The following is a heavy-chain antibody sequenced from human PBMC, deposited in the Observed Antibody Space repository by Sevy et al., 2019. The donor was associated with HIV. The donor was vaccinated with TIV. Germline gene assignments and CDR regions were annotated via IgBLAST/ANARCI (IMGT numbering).Heavy chain of an antibody. V-gene: IGHV1-69*13. CDR2: IIPIFGTA. J-gene: IGHJ5*02. D-gene: IGHD2-15*01. Sequence: ASVKVSCKASGGTISSYAISWVRQAPGQGLEWMGGIIPIFGTANYAQKFQGRVTITADESTSIAYMELSSLRSEDTAVYYCARDTVVRGWFDPWGQGTLVTVSS. CDR1: GGTISSYA. CDR3: ARDTVVRGWFDP.